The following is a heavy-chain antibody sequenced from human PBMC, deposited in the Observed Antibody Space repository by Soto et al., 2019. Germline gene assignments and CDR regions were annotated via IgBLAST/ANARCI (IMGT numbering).Heavy chain of an antibody. Sequence: LRLSCAASGFTFSSNWMHWVRQAPGKGLVWVSRINSDGSITSYADSVKGQSTISRDNAKNMLYLQMNSLRADDTAVYYCARGSSSWYVSFDYWGQGILVTVSS. CDR2: INSDGSIT. CDR1: GFTFSSNW. D-gene: IGHD6-13*01. J-gene: IGHJ4*02. V-gene: IGHV3-74*01. CDR3: ARGSSSWYVSFDY.